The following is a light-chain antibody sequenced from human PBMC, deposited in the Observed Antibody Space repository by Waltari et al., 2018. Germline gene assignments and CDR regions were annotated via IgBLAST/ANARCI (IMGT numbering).Light chain of an antibody. CDR2: GAF. CDR3: QRYDSVPRT. J-gene: IGKJ1*01. CDR1: QGIDNF. V-gene: IGKV1-27*01. Sequence: QMTQSPSSLSDSVGDRVTITFRASQGIDNFLAWYKQKPGKVPRLLIYGAFTLQSGAPSRFSGSMSGTDFTLTITSLQPDDVATYYCQRYDSVPRTFGQGTKVEI.